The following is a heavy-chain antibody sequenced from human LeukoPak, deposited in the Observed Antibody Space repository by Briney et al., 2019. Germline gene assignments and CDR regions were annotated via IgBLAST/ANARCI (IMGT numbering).Heavy chain of an antibody. CDR3: ARDFCTGCNYYFYGMDV. CDR1: GFTFDDYV. J-gene: IGHJ6*02. Sequence: GRSLRLSCAASGFTFDDYVMHWVRQAPGRGLEWVSGISANSANTGYADSVRGRFTLSRDNAKNSLYLQMNSLRTEDTALYYCARDFCTGCNYYFYGMDVWGRGTTVTVSS. D-gene: IGHD2-2*01. V-gene: IGHV3-9*01. CDR2: ISANSANT.